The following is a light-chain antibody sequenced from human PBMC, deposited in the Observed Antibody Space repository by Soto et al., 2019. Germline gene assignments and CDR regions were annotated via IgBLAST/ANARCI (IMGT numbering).Light chain of an antibody. J-gene: IGLJ1*01. Sequence: QSVLTQPASVSGSPGQSITISCTGTSSDVGSYNLVSWYQQHPGKAPKLLIYEGSKRPSGVSNRFSGSKSGNTASLTISGLPADDDADYYCCSYSGSSTPYVFGTGTKLTVL. CDR2: EGS. CDR1: SSDVGSYNL. V-gene: IGLV2-23*01. CDR3: CSYSGSSTPYV.